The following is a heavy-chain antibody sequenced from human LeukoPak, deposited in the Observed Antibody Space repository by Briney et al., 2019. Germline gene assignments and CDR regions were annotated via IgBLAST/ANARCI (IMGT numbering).Heavy chain of an antibody. D-gene: IGHD6-13*01. CDR1: GASISSGNDY. J-gene: IGHJ4*02. Sequence: PSQTLSLTCTVSGASISSGNDYWTWIRQLPGKGLEWIGSFYYIGSTSYNPSLQSRVILSVDTSNNQFSLTLTSVTAADTAVYYCARVTRDISNWYWNDWGQGALVTVSS. V-gene: IGHV4-31*03. CDR3: ARVTRDISNWYWND. CDR2: FYYIGST.